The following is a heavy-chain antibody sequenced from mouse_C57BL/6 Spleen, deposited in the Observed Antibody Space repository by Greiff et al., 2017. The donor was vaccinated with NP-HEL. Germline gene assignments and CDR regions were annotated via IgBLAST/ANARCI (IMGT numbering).Heavy chain of an antibody. V-gene: IGHV5-4*01. CDR3: ARETDGYYLDY. J-gene: IGHJ4*01. CDR2: ISDGGSYT. CDR1: GFTFSSYA. D-gene: IGHD2-3*01. Sequence: DVKLVESGGGLVKPGGSLKLSCAASGFTFSSYAMSWVRQTPEKRLEWVATISDGGSYTYYPDNVKGRFTISRDNAKNNLYLQMSHLKSEDTAMYYCARETDGYYLDYWGQGTSVTVSS.